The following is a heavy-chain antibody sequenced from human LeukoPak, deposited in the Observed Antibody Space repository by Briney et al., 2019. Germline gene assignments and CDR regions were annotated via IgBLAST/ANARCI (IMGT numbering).Heavy chain of an antibody. CDR2: IIPIFGTA. CDR3: ARDLDGGNSLYYFDC. J-gene: IGHJ4*02. CDR1: GGTFSSYA. V-gene: IGHV1-69*13. Sequence: GASVKVSCKASGGTFSSYAISWVRQAPGQGLGWMGGIIPIFGTANYAQKFQGRVTITADESTSTAYMELSSLRSEDTAVYYCARDLDGGNSLYYFDCWGQGTLVTVSS. D-gene: IGHD4-23*01.